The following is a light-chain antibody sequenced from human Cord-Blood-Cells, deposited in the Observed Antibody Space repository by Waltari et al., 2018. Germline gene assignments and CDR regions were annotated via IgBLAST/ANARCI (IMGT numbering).Light chain of an antibody. CDR2: EGS. CDR3: CSYAGSSRV. CDR1: SSDVGSYNL. Sequence: QSALTQPASVSGSPGQSITISCTGTSSDVGSYNLVSWYQQHPGKAPKLMIYEGSKRPSGVATRFSGSKSGNTASLTISGLQAEDGADDYSCSYAGSSRVVGGGTKLTVL. J-gene: IGLJ3*02. V-gene: IGLV2-23*01.